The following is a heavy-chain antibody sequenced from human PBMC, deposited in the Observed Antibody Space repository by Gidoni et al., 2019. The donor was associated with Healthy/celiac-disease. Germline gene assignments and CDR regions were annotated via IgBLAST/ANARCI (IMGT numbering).Heavy chain of an antibody. CDR1: GGSISSYY. D-gene: IGHD3-16*01. J-gene: IGHJ6*02. Sequence: QVQLQESGPGLVKPSETLSLTCTVSGGSISSYYWSWLRQPPGKGLEWIGYIYYSGSTNYNPSLKSRVTISVDTSKNQFSLKLSSVTAADTAVYYCAREGAGPGYYYGMDVWGQGTTVTVSS. CDR3: AREGAGPGYYYGMDV. V-gene: IGHV4-59*01. CDR2: IYYSGST.